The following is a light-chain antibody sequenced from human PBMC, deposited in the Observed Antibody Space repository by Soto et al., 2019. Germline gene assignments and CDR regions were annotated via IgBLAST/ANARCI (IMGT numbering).Light chain of an antibody. Sequence: DIQMTQSPSTLSASVGDRVTIICRASQTISSWLAWYQQKGGQAPKLLISKASILDSGVPSRFSGSGSGTEFNLNLSSLQPEDFATYYCQQYNSFIWTFGQGTKVDIK. CDR1: QTISSW. CDR2: KAS. CDR3: QQYNSFIWT. J-gene: IGKJ1*01. V-gene: IGKV1-5*03.